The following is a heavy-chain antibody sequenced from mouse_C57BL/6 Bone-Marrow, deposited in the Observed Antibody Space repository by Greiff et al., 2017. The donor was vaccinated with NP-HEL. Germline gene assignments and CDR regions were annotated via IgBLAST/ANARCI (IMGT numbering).Heavy chain of an antibody. V-gene: IGHV1-61*01. CDR1: GYTFTSYW. CDR2: IYPSDSET. Sequence: QVQLQQPGAELVRPGSSVKLSCKASGYTFTSYWMDWVKQRPGQGLEWIGNIYPSDSETHYNQKFKDKATLTVDKSSSTAYMQLSSLTSEDSAVYYWARNYGSVFAYWGQRTLVTVSA. CDR3: ARNYGSVFAY. J-gene: IGHJ3*01. D-gene: IGHD1-1*01.